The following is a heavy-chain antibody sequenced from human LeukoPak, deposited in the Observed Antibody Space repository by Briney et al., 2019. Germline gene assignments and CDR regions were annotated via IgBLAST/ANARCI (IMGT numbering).Heavy chain of an antibody. V-gene: IGHV3-21*04. Sequence: TGGSLRLSCAASGFTFSSYSMNWVRQAPGKGLEWVSSISSTSVYIYYADSVKGRFTISRDNSKNTLYLQMNSLRAEDTAVYYCARGAPPRVRVFYYYYYMDVWGKGTTVTISS. D-gene: IGHD3-3*01. CDR2: ISSTSVYI. J-gene: IGHJ6*03. CDR1: GFTFSSYS. CDR3: ARGAPPRVRVFYYYYYMDV.